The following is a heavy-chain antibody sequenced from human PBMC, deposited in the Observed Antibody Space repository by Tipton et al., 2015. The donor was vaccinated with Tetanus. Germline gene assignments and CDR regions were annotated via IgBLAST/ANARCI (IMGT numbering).Heavy chain of an antibody. V-gene: IGHV5-51*01. D-gene: IGHD6-6*01. CDR3: ARNIAARPSYYYYYGMDV. Sequence: EVQLVQSGAEVKKPGESLKISCKGSGYSFTSYWIGWVRQMPGKGMEWMGIIYPGDSDTRYSPSFQGQVTISADKSISTAYLQWSSLKASDTAMYYCARNIAARPSYYYYYGMDVWGQGTTVTVSS. J-gene: IGHJ6*02. CDR1: GYSFTSYW. CDR2: IYPGDSDT.